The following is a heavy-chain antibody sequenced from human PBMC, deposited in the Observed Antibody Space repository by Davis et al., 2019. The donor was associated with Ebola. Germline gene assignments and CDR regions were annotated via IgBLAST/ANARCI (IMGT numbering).Heavy chain of an antibody. V-gene: IGHV3-23*01. CDR2: VSGSGTTT. CDR3: AKASWGPAARPLLDS. D-gene: IGHD2-2*02. CDR1: GFTLRTYA. J-gene: IGHJ4*02. Sequence: GGSLRLSCAASGFTLRTYAMNWVRQAPGQGLEWVSAVSGSGTTTAYADSVKGRFTISRDNSNNTLYLQMNSLRVEDTARYYCAKASWGPAARPLLDSWGQGTLVTVSS.